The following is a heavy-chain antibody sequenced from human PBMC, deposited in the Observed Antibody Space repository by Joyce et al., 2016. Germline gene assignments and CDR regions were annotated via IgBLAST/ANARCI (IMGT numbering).Heavy chain of an antibody. V-gene: IGHV1-18*01. Sequence: QVQLVQSGAEVKKPGASVKVSCKASGYTFTSYGISWVRQAAGQGLEWMGWGSAYNGNTNEEQKLQGRVTMTTDTSTSTAYMELRSLRSDDTAVYYCARNTNFVGWFDPWGQGTLVTVSS. CDR2: GSAYNGNT. CDR1: GYTFTSYG. J-gene: IGHJ5*02. CDR3: ARNTNFVGWFDP. D-gene: IGHD1/OR15-1a*01.